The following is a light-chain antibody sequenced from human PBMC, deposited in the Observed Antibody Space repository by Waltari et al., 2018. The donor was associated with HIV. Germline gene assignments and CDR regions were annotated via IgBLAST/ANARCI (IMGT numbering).Light chain of an antibody. Sequence: QSVLSQPPSASATPGQRVTISCSGSDSTSAFTTFYWYQQFPGAAPQLLIYDVSHRPSGVPDRFSGSKSGTSASLTISTLQSEDEALYYCAARSDISTTWVFGGGTRLTVL. CDR3: AARSDISTTWV. CDR2: DVS. J-gene: IGLJ3*02. CDR1: DSTSAFTT. V-gene: IGLV1-44*01.